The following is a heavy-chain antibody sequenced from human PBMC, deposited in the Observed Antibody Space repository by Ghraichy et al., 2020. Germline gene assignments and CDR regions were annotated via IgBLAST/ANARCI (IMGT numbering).Heavy chain of an antibody. CDR3: ARDIEDIVVVPAWSPTYGMDV. V-gene: IGHV1-46*01. D-gene: IGHD2-2*01. Sequence: ASVKVSCKASGYTFTSYYMHWVRQAPGQGLEWMGIINPSGGSTSYAQKFQGRVTMTRDTSTSTVYMELSSLRSEDTAVYYCARDIEDIVVVPAWSPTYGMDVWGQGTTVTVSS. J-gene: IGHJ6*02. CDR1: GYTFTSYY. CDR2: INPSGGST.